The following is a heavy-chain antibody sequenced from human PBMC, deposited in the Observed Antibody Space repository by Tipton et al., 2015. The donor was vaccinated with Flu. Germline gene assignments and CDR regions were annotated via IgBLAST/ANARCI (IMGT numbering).Heavy chain of an antibody. CDR2: IYYSGST. J-gene: IGHJ4*02. D-gene: IGHD6-6*01. CDR3: ASVAARGAGY. V-gene: IGHV4-39*07. CDR1: GGSISSSSYY. Sequence: TLSLTCTVSGGSISSSSYYRGWIRQPPGKGLEWIGSIYYSGSTYYNPSLKSRVTISADTSKNQFSLKLSSVTAADTAVYYCASVAARGAGYWGQGTLVTGSS.